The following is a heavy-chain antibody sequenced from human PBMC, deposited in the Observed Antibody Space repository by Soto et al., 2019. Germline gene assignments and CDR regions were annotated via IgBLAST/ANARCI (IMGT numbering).Heavy chain of an antibody. Sequence: GASVKVSCKASGYTFTSYDIHWVRQATGQGLEWMGWMNPNSGITEFAQKFQGRVTMTRTTSTTTAYMELSSLRSDDTAVYYCARDRNDYYDRSGYWSHWGQGTLVTVSS. CDR1: GYTFTSYD. D-gene: IGHD3-22*01. V-gene: IGHV1-8*01. CDR2: MNPNSGIT. CDR3: ARDRNDYYDRSGYWSH. J-gene: IGHJ4*02.